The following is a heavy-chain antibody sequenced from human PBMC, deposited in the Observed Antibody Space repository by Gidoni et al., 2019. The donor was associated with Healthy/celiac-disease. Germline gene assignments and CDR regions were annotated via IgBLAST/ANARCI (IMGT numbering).Heavy chain of an antibody. Sequence: QLQLQESGPGLVKPSETLSLTCTVSGGPISSSSYYWGWIRQPPGKGLEWIGSIYYRGCTYYNPSLKSRVTISVDTSKNQFSLKLSSVTAADTAVYYCARVPSITMVRGETWFDPWGQGTLVTVSS. V-gene: IGHV4-39*07. J-gene: IGHJ5*02. CDR3: ARVPSITMVRGETWFDP. CDR2: IYYRGCT. D-gene: IGHD3-10*01. CDR1: GGPISSSSYY.